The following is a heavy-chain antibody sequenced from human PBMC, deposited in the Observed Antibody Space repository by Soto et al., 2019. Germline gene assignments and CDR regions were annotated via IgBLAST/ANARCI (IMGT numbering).Heavy chain of an antibody. D-gene: IGHD3-10*01. CDR1: GGSFSGYY. CDR3: ARGDMVRGVIPPYYYYYGMDV. CDR2: INHSGST. Sequence: SETLSLTCAVYGGSFSGYYWSWIRQPPGKGLEWIGEINHSGSTNYNPSLKSRVTISVDTSKNQFSLKLSSVTAADTAVYYCARGDMVRGVIPPYYYYYGMDVWGQGTTVTV. V-gene: IGHV4-34*01. J-gene: IGHJ6*02.